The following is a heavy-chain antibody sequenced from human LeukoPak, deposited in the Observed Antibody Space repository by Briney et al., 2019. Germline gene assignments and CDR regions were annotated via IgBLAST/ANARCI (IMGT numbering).Heavy chain of an antibody. CDR2: IYPGDSDT. CDR1: GYSFTSYW. Sequence: GGSLKISCKGSGYSFTSYWIGWVLQMPGKGLEWMVIIYPGDSDTRYSPSFQGQVTISTDKSISTAYLQWSSLKASDTAMYYCARHGGGVGATKSLDYWGQGTLVTVSS. D-gene: IGHD1-26*01. V-gene: IGHV5-51*01. J-gene: IGHJ4*02. CDR3: ARHGGGVGATKSLDY.